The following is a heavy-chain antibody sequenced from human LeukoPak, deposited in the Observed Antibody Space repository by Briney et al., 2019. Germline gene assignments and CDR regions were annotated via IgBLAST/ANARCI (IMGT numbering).Heavy chain of an antibody. Sequence: ASVKVSCMASGYTFTSYGISWVRQAPGQGLEWMGWISAYNGNTNYAQKLQGRVTMTTDTSTSTAYMELRSLRSDDTAVYYCARGRAATVTTPGYMDVGGKGTTVTVSS. CDR3: ARGRAATVTTPGYMDV. D-gene: IGHD4-17*01. CDR1: GYTFTSYG. V-gene: IGHV1-18*01. CDR2: ISAYNGNT. J-gene: IGHJ6*03.